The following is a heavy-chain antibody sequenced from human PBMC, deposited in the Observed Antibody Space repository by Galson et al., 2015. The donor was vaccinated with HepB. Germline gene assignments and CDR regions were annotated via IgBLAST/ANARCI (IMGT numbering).Heavy chain of an antibody. Sequence: SVKVSCKASGYEFNKYGLSWVRQAPGQGLEWMGWVSGYDGSAHYAPKFQDRVTMTTQTSTGTAYMEMRRLRSDDTTVYYCARDSRLELQLNNYYSYGMDVWGQGTAVIVS. CDR2: VSGYDGSA. J-gene: IGHJ6*02. D-gene: IGHD1-7*01. CDR3: ARDSRLELQLNNYYSYGMDV. CDR1: GYEFNKYG. V-gene: IGHV1-18*01.